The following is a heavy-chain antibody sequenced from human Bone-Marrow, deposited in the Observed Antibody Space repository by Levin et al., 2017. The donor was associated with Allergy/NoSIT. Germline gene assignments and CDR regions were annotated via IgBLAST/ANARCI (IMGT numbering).Heavy chain of an antibody. V-gene: IGHV3-7*04. CDR2: IKQDGSEK. Sequence: SCAVSGFNLNEYWMTWVRQAPGKGLEWVANIKQDGSEKYYVDSVKGRFTISRDNAESSLFLQMNSLRAEDTGVYYCARGGNWGTMSSDFWGQGTQVTVSS. CDR1: GFNLNEYW. J-gene: IGHJ4*02. CDR3: ARGGNWGTMSSDF. D-gene: IGHD7-27*01.